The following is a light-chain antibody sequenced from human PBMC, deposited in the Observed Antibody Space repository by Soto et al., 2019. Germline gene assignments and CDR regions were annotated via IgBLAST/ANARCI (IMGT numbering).Light chain of an antibody. CDR2: KAS. CDR1: QDINSW. J-gene: IGKJ4*01. V-gene: IGKV1-12*01. Sequence: DIQMTQSPSSVSASVGDRVTITCRASQDINSWLAWYQQKPGLAPKLLIYKASSLQGGVPSRFSGSRSGTDFTLTINSLQPEDFATYFCQQGKSFPLTFGGGTKVDIK. CDR3: QQGKSFPLT.